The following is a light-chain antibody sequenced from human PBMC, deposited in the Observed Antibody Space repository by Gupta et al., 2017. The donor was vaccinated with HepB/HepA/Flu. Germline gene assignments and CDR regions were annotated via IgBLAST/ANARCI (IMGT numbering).Light chain of an antibody. CDR1: QSVLYTSNNKNY. CDR3: QQYYSTPCS. CDR2: WAS. J-gene: IGKJ2*04. V-gene: IGKV4-1*01. Sequence: DIVVTQSPESLAVSLGERATINCKSSQSVLYTSNNKNYLAWYQQKAGQPPKLLIYWASTRESGVPDRFSGSGSGTXFTLTIXSLQAEDVALYYCQQYYSTPCSFGXATKLQIK.